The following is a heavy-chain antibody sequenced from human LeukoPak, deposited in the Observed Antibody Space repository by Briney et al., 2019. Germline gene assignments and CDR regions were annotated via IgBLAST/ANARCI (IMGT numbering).Heavy chain of an antibody. J-gene: IGHJ4*02. CDR3: AKDLLYSDVWGSYRPNPLDY. CDR1: GFTFSSYG. V-gene: IGHV3-30*02. Sequence: GGSLRLSCAASGFTFSSYGMHRVRHAPGKGLEWVAFIRYDGSNKYYADSVKGRFTISRDNSKNTLYLQMNSLRAEDTAVYYCAKDLLYSDVWGSYRPNPLDYWGQGTLVTVSS. D-gene: IGHD3-16*02. CDR2: IRYDGSNK.